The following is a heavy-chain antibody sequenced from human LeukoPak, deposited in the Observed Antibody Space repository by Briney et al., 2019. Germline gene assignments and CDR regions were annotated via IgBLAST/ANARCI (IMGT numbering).Heavy chain of an antibody. CDR1: GFTVSSNY. CDR2: IYSGGST. CDR3: AKAPAAGTRGLMGGVY. V-gene: IGHV3-53*05. D-gene: IGHD6-13*01. J-gene: IGHJ4*02. Sequence: GGSLRLSCAASGFTVSSNYMSWVRQAPGKGLEWVSVIYSGGSTYYADSVKGRFTISRDNSKNTLYLQMNSLRAEDTAVYYCAKAPAAGTRGLMGGVYWGQGTLVTVSS.